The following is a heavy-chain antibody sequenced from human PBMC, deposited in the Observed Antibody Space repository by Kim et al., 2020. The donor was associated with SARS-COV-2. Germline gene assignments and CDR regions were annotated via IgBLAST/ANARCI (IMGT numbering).Heavy chain of an antibody. V-gene: IGHV3-7*01. J-gene: IGHJ3*02. D-gene: IGHD3-22*01. CDR2: MNQNGNVV. CDR1: GFTFNTYW. CDR3: ARDRDIETSDSTGSKFYYDVPDI. Sequence: GGSLRLSCAASGFTFNTYWMIWVRQAPGKGLEWVANMNQNGNVVNYVDSVRGRFTISRDNAKNSLFLQMNSLRVEDTAVYYCARDRDIETSDSTGSKFYYDVPDIWGQGTLVTVSS.